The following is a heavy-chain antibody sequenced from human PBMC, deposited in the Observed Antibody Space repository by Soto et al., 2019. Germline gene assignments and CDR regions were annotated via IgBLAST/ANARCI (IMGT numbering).Heavy chain of an antibody. CDR2: INHSGST. D-gene: IGHD3-22*01. Sequence: SATPSLASAAVGGSVSGFYWNSIRQPVEIGVEWIGEINHSGSTNYDWSLKSRVTISVDTSRNQFSLKLNSVTAADTAVYYCARSRYYDSSGYRALDAFDIWGQGTMVTVSS. CDR3: ARSRYYDSSGYRALDAFDI. J-gene: IGHJ3*02. V-gene: IGHV4-34*01. CDR1: GGSVSGFY.